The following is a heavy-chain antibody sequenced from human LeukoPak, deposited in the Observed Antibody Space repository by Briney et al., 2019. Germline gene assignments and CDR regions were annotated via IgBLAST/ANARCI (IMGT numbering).Heavy chain of an antibody. D-gene: IGHD6-19*01. CDR1: GFTFSSYS. V-gene: IGHV3-21*01. J-gene: IGHJ4*02. CDR2: ISSSSSYI. Sequence: GGSLRLSCAASGFTFSSYSMNWVRQAPGKGLEGVSSISSSSSYIYYADSVKGRFTISRDNAKNSLYLQMNSLRAEDTAVYYCARFSSGWYSFWGQGTLVTVSS. CDR3: ARFSSGWYSF.